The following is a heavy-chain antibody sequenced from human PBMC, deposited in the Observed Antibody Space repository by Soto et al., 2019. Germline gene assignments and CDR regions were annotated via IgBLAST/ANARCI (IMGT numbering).Heavy chain of an antibody. CDR1: GFTFSSYA. Sequence: GGSLRLSCAASGFTFSSYAMSWVRQAPGKGLEWVSAISGSGGSTYYADSVKGRFTISRDNSKNTLYLQMNSLRAEDTAVYYCAKENLYYDFWSGYYRTAYYFDYWGQGTLVTVSS. D-gene: IGHD3-3*01. CDR3: AKENLYYDFWSGYYRTAYYFDY. CDR2: ISGSGGST. J-gene: IGHJ4*02. V-gene: IGHV3-23*01.